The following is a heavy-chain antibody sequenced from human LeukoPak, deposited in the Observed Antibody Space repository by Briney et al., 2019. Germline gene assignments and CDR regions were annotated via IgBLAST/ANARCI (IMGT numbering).Heavy chain of an antibody. CDR1: GGTFSSYA. V-gene: IGHV1-69*04. Sequence: ASVKVSCKASGGTFSSYAISWVRQAPGQGLEWMGRIIPILSIANYAQKFQGRVTITADKSTSTAYMELSSLRSEDTAVYYCARARRGDDYVWGSYRLWYYFDYWGQGTLVTVSS. D-gene: IGHD3-16*02. J-gene: IGHJ4*02. CDR3: ARARRGDDYVWGSYRLWYYFDY. CDR2: IIPILSIA.